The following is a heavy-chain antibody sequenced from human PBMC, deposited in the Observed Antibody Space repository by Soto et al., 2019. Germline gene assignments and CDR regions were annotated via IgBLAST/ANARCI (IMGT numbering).Heavy chain of an antibody. CDR2: INHSGST. CDR1: GGSFSGYY. Sequence: QVQLQQWGAGLLKPSETLSLTCAVYGGSFSGYYWSWIRQPRGKGREWIGEINHSGSTNYNPSLKSRVTISVDTSKNQVSLKLSSVTAADTAVYYCARGPYHSSGYYLYYWGQGTLVTVSS. J-gene: IGHJ4*02. CDR3: ARGPYHSSGYYLYY. D-gene: IGHD3-22*01. V-gene: IGHV4-34*01.